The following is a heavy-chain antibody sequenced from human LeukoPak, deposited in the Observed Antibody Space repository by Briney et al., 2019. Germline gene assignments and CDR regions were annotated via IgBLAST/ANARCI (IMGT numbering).Heavy chain of an antibody. V-gene: IGHV3-23*01. CDR3: AKDSSSYDWGYMDV. D-gene: IGHD3-22*01. J-gene: IGHJ6*03. CDR1: GFTFSTYA. CDR2: IGGSDGRT. Sequence: GGSLRLSCAASGFTFSTYAMSWVRQAPGKGLEWVSLIGGSDGRTRYADSVRGRFTISRDNSKNTLYLEMNSLRAEDTAVYYCAKDSSSYDWGYMDVWGKGTTVTISS.